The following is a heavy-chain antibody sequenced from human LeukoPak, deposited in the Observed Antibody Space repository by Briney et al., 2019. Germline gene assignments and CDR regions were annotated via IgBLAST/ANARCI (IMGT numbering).Heavy chain of an antibody. D-gene: IGHD3/OR15-3a*01. J-gene: IGHJ3*02. CDR2: INAGNGNT. V-gene: IGHV1-3*01. CDR3: ARGLAADAFDI. Sequence: ASVKVSCKASGYTFTSYAMHWVRQAPGQRLEWLGWINAGNGNTKYSQKFQGRVTITRDTSASTAYMELSSLRSEDTAVYYCARGLAADAFDIWGQGTMVTVSS. CDR1: GYTFTSYA.